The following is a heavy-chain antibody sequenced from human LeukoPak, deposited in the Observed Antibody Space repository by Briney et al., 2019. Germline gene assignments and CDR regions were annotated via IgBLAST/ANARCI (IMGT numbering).Heavy chain of an antibody. CDR2: ISSSGTTI. V-gene: IGHV3-11*01. J-gene: IGHJ6*03. CDR1: GFTFSDYY. CDR3: ARSIAAAVGGVYYYMDV. D-gene: IGHD6-25*01. Sequence: GSLRLSCVASGFTFSDYYMSWIRQAPGKGLEWISYISSSGTTIYYTDSVKGRLTISRDNAKNSLYLQMNSLRAEDTAVYFCARSIAAAVGGVYYYMDVWGKGTTVTISS.